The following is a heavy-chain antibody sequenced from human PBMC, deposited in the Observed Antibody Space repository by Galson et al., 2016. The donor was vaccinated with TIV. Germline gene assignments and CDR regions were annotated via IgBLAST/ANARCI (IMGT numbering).Heavy chain of an antibody. V-gene: IGHV1-3*01. D-gene: IGHD2-21*02. J-gene: IGHJ4*02. CDR1: GYTFSIYA. Sequence: SVKVSCKASGYTFSIYAMHWVRQAPGRSLEWMGWINAGNGNTKYSQKFQGRVTITRDTSASTAYMELSSLRSEDTAVYYCARPPDCCGDCYKYDYWGQGTLVTVSS. CDR2: INAGNGNT. CDR3: ARPPDCCGDCYKYDY.